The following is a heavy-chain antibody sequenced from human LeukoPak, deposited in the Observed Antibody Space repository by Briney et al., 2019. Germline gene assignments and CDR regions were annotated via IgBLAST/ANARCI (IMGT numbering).Heavy chain of an antibody. CDR2: IIPLPDIR. V-gene: IGHV1-69*04. Sequence: SVKVSCKASGGTFSSYAINWVRQAPGQGLEWIGRIIPLPDIRNYAQSFQDRVSISADQTKSTAYMELRSLRSDDTAVYYCAKDGSYYYDSSGYTFDYWGQGTLVTVSS. J-gene: IGHJ4*02. CDR1: GGTFSSYA. CDR3: AKDGSYYYDSSGYTFDY. D-gene: IGHD3-22*01.